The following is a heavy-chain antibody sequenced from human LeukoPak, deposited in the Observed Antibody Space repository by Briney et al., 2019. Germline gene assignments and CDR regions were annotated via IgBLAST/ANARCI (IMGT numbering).Heavy chain of an antibody. CDR2: ISSGGSDK. Sequence: GGSLRLSCAASGFTFSTYGMHWVRQAPGEGLEWAAVISSGGSDKFYADSVKGRFTISRDSSKNTLYLQMNSLRAEDTALYYCAKDGYGSGSYYWFDYWGQGTLVTVSS. V-gene: IGHV3-30*18. CDR1: GFTFSTYG. J-gene: IGHJ4*02. CDR3: AKDGYGSGSYYWFDY. D-gene: IGHD3-10*01.